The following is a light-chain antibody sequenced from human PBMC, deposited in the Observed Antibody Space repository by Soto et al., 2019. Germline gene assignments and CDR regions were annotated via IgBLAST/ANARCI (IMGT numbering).Light chain of an antibody. V-gene: IGKV3-11*01. J-gene: IGKJ2*01. CDR2: DAS. CDR3: QQRSNWPRGT. CDR1: QSVGSY. Sequence: EIVLTQSPATLSLSPGERATLSCRASQSVGSYLGWYQHKPGQAPRLLIYDASNRAPGIPARFSGSGSGTDFTRSISSLGPEDFAVYYCQQRSNWPRGTFGQGTKLEIK.